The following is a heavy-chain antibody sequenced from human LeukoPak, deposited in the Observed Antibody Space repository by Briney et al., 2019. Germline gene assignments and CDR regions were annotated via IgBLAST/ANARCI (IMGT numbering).Heavy chain of an antibody. Sequence: ASVKVSCKASGYTFTGDYIHWVRQAPGQGLEWIGWIYPNSGGTNYAQKFQGRVTMTRDTSIRTAYMELRRLKFDDRAMYYCASSSGYDYPLDYWGQGTLVTVSS. J-gene: IGHJ4*02. CDR3: ASSSGYDYPLDY. CDR1: GYTFTGDY. CDR2: IYPNSGGT. D-gene: IGHD5-12*01. V-gene: IGHV1-2*02.